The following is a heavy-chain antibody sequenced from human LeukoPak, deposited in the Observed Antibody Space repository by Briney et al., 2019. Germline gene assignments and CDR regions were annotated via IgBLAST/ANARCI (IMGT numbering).Heavy chain of an antibody. J-gene: IGHJ4*02. CDR3: ARDRIGIAAAGFDY. Sequence: ASVKVSCKASGYTFTSYGISWVRQAPGQGLEWMGWISAYNGNTNYAQKFQGRVTMTTDTSTSTAYMELRSLRSDDTAVYYCARDRIGIAAAGFDYWGQGTLVTVSS. CDR2: ISAYNGNT. D-gene: IGHD6-13*01. V-gene: IGHV1-18*01. CDR1: GYTFTSYG.